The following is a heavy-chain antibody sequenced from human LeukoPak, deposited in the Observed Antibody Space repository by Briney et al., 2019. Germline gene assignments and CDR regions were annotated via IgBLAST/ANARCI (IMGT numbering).Heavy chain of an antibody. CDR2: IKSDGSLT. V-gene: IGHV3-74*01. D-gene: IGHD2-15*01. CDR3: ASQVVGAAFDP. CDR1: GFTFSGYW. J-gene: IGHJ5*02. Sequence: GGSLRLSCVASGFTFSGYWMHWVRQPPGKGLVWVSRIKSDGSLTDYADSVKGRFTISRDNAKSTLYLQMNSLRVEDTAVYYCASQVVGAAFDPGGRGTLVTVSS.